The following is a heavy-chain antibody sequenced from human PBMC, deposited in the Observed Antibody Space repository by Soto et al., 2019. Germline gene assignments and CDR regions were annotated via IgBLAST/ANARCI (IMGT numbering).Heavy chain of an antibody. CDR1: GYTFTSYD. CDR3: ARGQWDYGDYEDWFDR. Sequence: QVQLVQSGAEVKKPGASVKVSCKASGYTFTSYDINWVRQATGQGLEWMGWMNPNSGNTGYAQKFQGRVRRTRITLRRXANRELSRLRSEDTAVYYCARGQWDYGDYEDWFDRWGKGTLVTVSS. V-gene: IGHV1-8*01. D-gene: IGHD4-17*01. J-gene: IGHJ5*02. CDR2: MNPNSGNT.